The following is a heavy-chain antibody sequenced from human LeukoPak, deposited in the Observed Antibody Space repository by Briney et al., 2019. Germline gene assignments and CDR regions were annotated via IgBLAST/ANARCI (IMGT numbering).Heavy chain of an antibody. CDR1: GGSISNYY. CDR2: IQSIGGT. CDR3: ARGTYDYVWGSYRPDNWFDP. Sequence: SETLSLTCSVSGGSISNYYWTWIRQSPEKGVEWIGYIQSIGGTNYNPSLKSRVTISVDTSKNQFSLKLSSVTAADTAVYYCARGTYDYVWGSYRPDNWFDPWGQGTLVTVSS. V-gene: IGHV4-59*01. J-gene: IGHJ5*02. D-gene: IGHD3-16*02.